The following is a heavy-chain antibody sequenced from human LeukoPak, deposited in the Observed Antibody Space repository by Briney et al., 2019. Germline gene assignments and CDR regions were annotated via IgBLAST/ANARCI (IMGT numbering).Heavy chain of an antibody. D-gene: IGHD1-26*01. V-gene: IGHV4-59*01. J-gene: IGHJ4*02. CDR3: ARDVGATPGYFDY. CDR1: GGSISSYY. Sequence: PSETLSLTYTVSGGSISSYYWNWIRQPPGKGLEWIAYYSGNTNYNPSLKSRVTISVDTSKNQFSLKLSSVTAADTAVYYCARDVGATPGYFDYWGQGTLVTVSS. CDR2: YSGNT.